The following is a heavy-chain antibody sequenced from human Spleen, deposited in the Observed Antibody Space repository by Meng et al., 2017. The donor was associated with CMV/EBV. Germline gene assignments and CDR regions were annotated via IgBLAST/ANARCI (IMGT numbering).Heavy chain of an antibody. CDR1: GFIFYNYY. D-gene: IGHD3-3*01. V-gene: IGHV3-11*04. CDR2: IGGSGSTT. J-gene: IGHJ3*02. CDR3: ARGGYDFWSGYPPGAFDI. Sequence: GGSLRLSCAASGFIFYNYYMAWIRQAPGKGLEWVAYIGGSGSTTYYADSVKGRFTISRDNGKDSLYLQMNSLRAEDTAVYYCARGGYDFWSGYPPGAFDIWGQGTMVTVSS.